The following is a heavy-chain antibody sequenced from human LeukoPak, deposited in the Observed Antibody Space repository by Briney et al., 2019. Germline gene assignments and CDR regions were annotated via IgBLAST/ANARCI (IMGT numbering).Heavy chain of an antibody. CDR3: ARAPSNAHFDY. J-gene: IGHJ4*02. CDR2: ISSSSSYI. V-gene: IGHV3-21*01. D-gene: IGHD3-3*02. CDR1: GFTFSSYS. Sequence: GGSLRLSCAASGFTFSSYSMNWVRQAPGKGLEWVSSISSSSSYIYYADSVKGRFTISRDDAKNSLYLQMNSLRAEDTAVYHCARAPSNAHFDYWGQGTLVTVSS.